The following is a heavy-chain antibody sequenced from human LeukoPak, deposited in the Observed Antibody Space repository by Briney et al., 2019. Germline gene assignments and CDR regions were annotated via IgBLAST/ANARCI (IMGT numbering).Heavy chain of an antibody. CDR3: AKGHTYGMT. V-gene: IGHV3-23*01. J-gene: IGHJ1*01. CDR1: GFTFSSYA. D-gene: IGHD5-18*01. Sequence: PGGSLRLSCAASGFTFSSYAMSWVRQAPGKGLEWVSAISGSGGSTYYADSVKGRFTISRDNAKDTLYLQMNNLGVEDTAVYYCAKGHTYGMTWGQGTLVTVSS. CDR2: ISGSGGST.